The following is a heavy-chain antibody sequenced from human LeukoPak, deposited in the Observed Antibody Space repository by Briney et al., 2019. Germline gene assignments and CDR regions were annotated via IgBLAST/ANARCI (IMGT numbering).Heavy chain of an antibody. CDR2: ISYDGSNK. D-gene: IGHD5-18*01. J-gene: IGHJ4*02. CDR3: AKGELGLWFDY. CDR1: RFTFSSYG. Sequence: PGRSLRLSCAASRFTFSSYGMHWVRQAPGKGLEWVALISYDGSNKYYADSVKGRFTISRDNSKNTLYLRMNSLRAEDTAVYYCAKGELGLWFDYWGQGTLVTVSS. V-gene: IGHV3-30*18.